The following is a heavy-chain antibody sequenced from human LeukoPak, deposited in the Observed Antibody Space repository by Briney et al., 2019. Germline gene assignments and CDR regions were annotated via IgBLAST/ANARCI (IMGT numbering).Heavy chain of an antibody. D-gene: IGHD1-7*01. V-gene: IGHV3-20*04. CDR1: GFTFDDYG. J-gene: IGHJ4*02. Sequence: GGSLRLSCAASGFTFDDYGMSWVRQAPGKGLEWVSGVNWNGGSTGYADSVKGRFTISRDNAKNSLYLQMNSLRAEDTALYYCARAGLYNWNYEGTAYFDYWGQGTLVTVSS. CDR3: ARAGLYNWNYEGTAYFDY. CDR2: VNWNGGST.